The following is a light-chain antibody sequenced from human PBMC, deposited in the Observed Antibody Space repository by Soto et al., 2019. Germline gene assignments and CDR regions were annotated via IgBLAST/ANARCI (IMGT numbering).Light chain of an antibody. CDR2: KAS. J-gene: IGKJ2*03. CDR3: QQYNSYLYS. CDR1: QSISSW. Sequence: DIQMTQSPSTLSASIGDRVTITCRASQSISSWLAWYQQKPGKAPKLLIYKASNLESGVPSRVSGSGSGTEFTLTISSLQPDDFATYSCQQYNSYLYSFGQGTKLEIK. V-gene: IGKV1-5*03.